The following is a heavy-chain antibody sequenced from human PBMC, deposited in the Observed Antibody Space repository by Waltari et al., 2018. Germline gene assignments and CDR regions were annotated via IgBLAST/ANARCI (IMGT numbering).Heavy chain of an antibody. CDR2: SIPIFGTA. V-gene: IGHV1-69*05. Sequence: QVQLVQSGAEVKKPGSSVKVSCKASGGTFSSYAISWVRQAPGQGLEWMGGSIPIFGTANYAQKFQGRVTITTDESTSTAYMELSSLRSEDTAVYYCARDSRYCSGGSCADYYYYMDVWGKGTTVTVSS. CDR1: GGTFSSYA. D-gene: IGHD2-15*01. J-gene: IGHJ6*03. CDR3: ARDSRYCSGGSCADYYYYMDV.